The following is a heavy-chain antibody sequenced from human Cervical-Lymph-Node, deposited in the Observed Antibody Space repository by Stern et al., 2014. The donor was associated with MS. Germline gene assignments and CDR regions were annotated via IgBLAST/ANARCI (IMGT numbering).Heavy chain of an antibody. D-gene: IGHD1-1*01. CDR1: GYTFTNTG. V-gene: IGHV1-18*01. J-gene: IGHJ4*02. CDR2: VSTYNGNT. Sequence: VQLEESGAEVKKPGASVKVSCKASGYTFTNTGINWVRLAPGQGPEWMGWVSTYNGNTKYAQKLRGRVTMTTDTSTSTAYMELRSPRSDDTAVYYCARGDDKTSYDYWGQGTLVTVSS. CDR3: ARGDDKTSYDY.